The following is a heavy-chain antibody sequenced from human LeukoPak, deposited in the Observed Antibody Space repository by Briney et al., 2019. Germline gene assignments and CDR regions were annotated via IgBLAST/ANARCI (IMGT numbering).Heavy chain of an antibody. V-gene: IGHV3-23*01. D-gene: IGHD3-16*01. Sequence: EGSLRLSCAASGFTFSSYAMSWVRQAPGKGLEWVSALTLSGTNTHYADSVKGRFTISRDISKNTLYLQMNTLRAEDTAVYYCAKDSPLRTSYHGYFDYWGQGTRVTVSS. J-gene: IGHJ4*02. CDR2: LTLSGTNT. CDR1: GFTFSSYA. CDR3: AKDSPLRTSYHGYFDY.